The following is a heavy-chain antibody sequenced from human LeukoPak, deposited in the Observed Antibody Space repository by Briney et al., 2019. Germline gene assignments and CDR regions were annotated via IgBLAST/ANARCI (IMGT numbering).Heavy chain of an antibody. V-gene: IGHV3-66*02. CDR1: GFTVSNHY. Sequence: PGGSLRLSCVASGFTVSNHYMSWVRQTPGKGLEWVSITYSGGSTYYADSVKGRFTISRDNSKNTLFLQMNGLRGEDTAVYYCARGSSWPMFDIWGQGTMVTVSS. CDR3: ARGSSWPMFDI. D-gene: IGHD6-13*01. J-gene: IGHJ3*02. CDR2: TYSGGST.